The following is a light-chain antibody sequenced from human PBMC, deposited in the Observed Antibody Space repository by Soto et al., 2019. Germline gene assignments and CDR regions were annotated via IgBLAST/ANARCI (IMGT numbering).Light chain of an antibody. CDR2: EDN. V-gene: IGLV2-23*01. J-gene: IGLJ1*01. CDR3: CSYARTSTYV. Sequence: QSVLTQPASVSGSPGQSITISCTGTSSDVGGYNLVSWYQQHPGKAPKLMIYEDNKRPSGVSNRFSVSKSGYTASLTISGLQAEDEADYYCCSYARTSTYVFGSGTKLTVL. CDR1: SSDVGGYNL.